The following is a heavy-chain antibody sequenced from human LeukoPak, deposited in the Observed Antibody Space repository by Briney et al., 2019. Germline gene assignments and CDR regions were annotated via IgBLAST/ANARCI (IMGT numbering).Heavy chain of an antibody. D-gene: IGHD3-22*01. V-gene: IGHV1-24*01. J-gene: IGHJ3*02. CDR3: ATAAEIYYYDTGGI. CDR2: FDPEADET. CDR1: GSTLTKLS. Sequence: ASVKVSCKVFGSTLTKLSMHWVRQAPGKGLEWMGGFDPEADETVYAQNFHGRVTVTEDTSSDTTYMELSSLRSEDTAVYYCATAAEIYYYDTGGIWGQGTMVTVSS.